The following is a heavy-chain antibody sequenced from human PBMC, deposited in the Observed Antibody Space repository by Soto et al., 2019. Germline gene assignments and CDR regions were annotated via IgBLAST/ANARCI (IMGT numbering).Heavy chain of an antibody. CDR3: ARGSYDYDSSGYYHY. Sequence: SDTLSLTCTVYGGSFSVYYWNWLRQPPGEGLEWIGKIDQSGSTNYNPSLKSRVTISVDTSKNQFSLKLSSVTAADTAVYYCARGSYDYDSSGYYHYWGQGTLLTVSS. V-gene: IGHV4-34*01. J-gene: IGHJ4*02. CDR2: IDQSGST. D-gene: IGHD3-22*01. CDR1: GGSFSVYY.